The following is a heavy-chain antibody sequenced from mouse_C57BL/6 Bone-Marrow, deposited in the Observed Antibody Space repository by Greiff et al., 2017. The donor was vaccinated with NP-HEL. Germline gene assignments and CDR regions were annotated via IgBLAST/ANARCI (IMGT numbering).Heavy chain of an antibody. J-gene: IGHJ3*01. CDR3: ARHRGLHWFAY. CDR2: ISSGGSYT. D-gene: IGHD2-4*01. CDR1: GFTFSSYG. Sequence: EVKLQESGGDLVKPGGSLKLSCAASGFTFSSYGMSWVRQTPDKRLEWVATISSGGSYTYYPDSVKGRFTISRDNAKNTLYLQMSSLKSEDTAMYYCARHRGLHWFAYWGQGTLVTVSA. V-gene: IGHV5-6*01.